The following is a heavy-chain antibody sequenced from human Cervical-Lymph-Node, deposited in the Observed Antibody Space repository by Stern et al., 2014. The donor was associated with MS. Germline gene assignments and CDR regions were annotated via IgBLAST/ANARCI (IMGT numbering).Heavy chain of an antibody. CDR1: GYSFTKYW. CDR3: ARGGVVTDAFGL. D-gene: IGHD2-21*02. CDR2: IYPSDSDV. J-gene: IGHJ3*01. Sequence: EVQLGESGAEVKKPGESLKISCQGSGYSFTKYWIGWVRQMPGKGLEWMGIIYPSDSDVRYSPSFQGQVTISADKSINTAFLQWSSLKASDTAMYYCARGGVVTDAFGLWGHGTMVTVSS. V-gene: IGHV5-51*01.